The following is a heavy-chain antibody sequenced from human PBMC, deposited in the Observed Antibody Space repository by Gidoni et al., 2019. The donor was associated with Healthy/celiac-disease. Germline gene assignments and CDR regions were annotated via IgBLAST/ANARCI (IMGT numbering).Heavy chain of an antibody. CDR3: ARALRGLLDFWSGYYTGYYYGMDV. CDR2: IYYRGST. D-gene: IGHD3-3*01. J-gene: IGHJ6*02. CDR1: GGSIRSGAYY. Sequence: QVPLQESGPGLVKPSQTLSLPCTVSGGSIRSGAYYWRWIRQPPGKGLQWIGYIYYRGSTSYNSSLKSRVTISVDTSKNQFSLKLSSVTAADTAVYYCARALRGLLDFWSGYYTGYYYGMDVWGQGTTVTVSS. V-gene: IGHV4-30-4*01.